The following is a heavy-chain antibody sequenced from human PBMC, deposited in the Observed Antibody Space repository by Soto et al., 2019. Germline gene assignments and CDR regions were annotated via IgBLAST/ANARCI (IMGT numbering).Heavy chain of an antibody. D-gene: IGHD2-2*01. CDR1: GFTFSSYA. CDR3: AKDLGSTNCFDS. J-gene: IGHJ4*02. CDR2: ISRSGDDT. V-gene: IGHV3-23*01. Sequence: GGSLRLSCAASGFTFSSYALGWVRQAPGKGLEWVSSISRSGDDTYYADSVKGRFTISRDESKNTLFLQMNSLRAEDTAIYYCAKDLGSTNCFDSWGQGTLVTVSS.